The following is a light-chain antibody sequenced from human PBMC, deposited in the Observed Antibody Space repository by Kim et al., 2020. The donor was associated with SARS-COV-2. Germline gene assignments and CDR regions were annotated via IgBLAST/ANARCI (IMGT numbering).Light chain of an antibody. J-gene: IGKJ2*01. CDR3: HQYGSSANT. Sequence: EIVLTQSPGTLSLSPGERASLSCRPSQSVSSNYLAWYQQKPGQAPRLLIYGASTRATGIADRFSGSGSGTDFTLTISRLEPEDFAVYYCHQYGSSANTFGQGTKLEI. CDR2: GAS. CDR1: QSVSSNY. V-gene: IGKV3-20*01.